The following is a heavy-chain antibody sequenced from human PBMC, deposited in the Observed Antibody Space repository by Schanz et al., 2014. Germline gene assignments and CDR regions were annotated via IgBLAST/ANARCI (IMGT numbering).Heavy chain of an antibody. CDR1: GFTLSSYA. D-gene: IGHD2-15*01. V-gene: IGHV3-30-3*01. CDR3: ARDRRYCSGGSCLTFDY. Sequence: QVQLVESGGGVVQPGRSLRLSCAAYGFTLSSYAMHWVRPAPGKGLEWVAVISYDGSNKYYADSVKGRFTISRDNSKNTLYLQMNTLRAEDTAVYYCARDRRYCSGGSCLTFDYWGQGTLVTVSS. J-gene: IGHJ4*02. CDR2: ISYDGSNK.